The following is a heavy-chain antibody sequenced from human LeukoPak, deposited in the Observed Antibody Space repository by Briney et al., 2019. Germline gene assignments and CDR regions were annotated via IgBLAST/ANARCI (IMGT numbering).Heavy chain of an antibody. CDR2: IYYSGST. CDR3: ARLPYSSGWYVY. CDR1: GGSINSYF. Sequence: SETLSLTCSVSGGSINSYFWSWIRQPPGKGLEWIGYIYYSGSTNYNPSLESRDTISVDTSKNQFSLKLSSVTASDTAVYYCARLPYSSGWYVYWGQGILVTVSS. J-gene: IGHJ4*02. V-gene: IGHV4-59*01. D-gene: IGHD6-19*01.